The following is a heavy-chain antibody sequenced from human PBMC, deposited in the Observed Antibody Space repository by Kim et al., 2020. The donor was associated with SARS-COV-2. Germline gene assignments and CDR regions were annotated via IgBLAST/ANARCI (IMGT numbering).Heavy chain of an antibody. Sequence: ASVKVSCKASGYTFTSYAMHWVRQAPGQRLEWMGWINAGNGNTKYSQKFQGRVTITRDTSASTAYMELSSLRSEDTAVYYCARSRYYDSSGYYAAREFDYWGQGTLVTVSS. V-gene: IGHV1-3*01. CDR3: ARSRYYDSSGYYAAREFDY. CDR2: INAGNGNT. CDR1: GYTFTSYA. D-gene: IGHD3-22*01. J-gene: IGHJ4*02.